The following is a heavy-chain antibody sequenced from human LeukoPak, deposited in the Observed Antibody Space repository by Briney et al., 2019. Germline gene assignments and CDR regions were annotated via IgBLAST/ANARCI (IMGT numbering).Heavy chain of an antibody. Sequence: PSETLSLTCTVSGGSISSYYWSWIRQPPGKGLEWIGYIYYSGSTNYNPSLKSRVSISVDTSKKQFSLKLSSVTAADTAVYYCARHTGGRPQYYGSGRFYRLEYFDYWGQGTLVTVSS. CDR2: IYYSGST. V-gene: IGHV4-59*08. J-gene: IGHJ4*02. CDR1: GGSISSYY. CDR3: ARHTGGRPQYYGSGRFYRLEYFDY. D-gene: IGHD3-10*01.